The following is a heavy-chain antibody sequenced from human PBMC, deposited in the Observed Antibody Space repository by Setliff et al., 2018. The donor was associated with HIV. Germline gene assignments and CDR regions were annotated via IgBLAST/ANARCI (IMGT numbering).Heavy chain of an antibody. D-gene: IGHD3-22*01. J-gene: IGHJ4*02. CDR1: GGSISSYY. CDR3: ARVGYYYDSSGYIF. Sequence: SETLSLTCTVSGGSISSYYWSWIRQPPGKGLEWIGYIYYSGSTNYNPSLKSRVTISVDTSKNQFSLKLSSVTAADTAVYYCARVGYYYDSSGYIFWGQGTLVTVSS. CDR2: IYYSGST. V-gene: IGHV4-59*12.